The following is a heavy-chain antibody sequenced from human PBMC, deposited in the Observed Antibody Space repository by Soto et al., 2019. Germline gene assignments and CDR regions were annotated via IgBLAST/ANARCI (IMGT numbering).Heavy chain of an antibody. J-gene: IGHJ4*02. Sequence: ASVKVSCKPSEGSFNSYAISWVRQAPGQGLEWMGAVIPIFESASYSQTFQDRVTITADKSTSTAYMELSSLTSEDTAFYYCVRSPWDRAATINKHFDTWCQGTLVTVSS. CDR3: VRSPWDRAATINKHFDT. CDR1: EGSFNSYA. V-gene: IGHV1-69*06. D-gene: IGHD5-12*01. CDR2: VIPIFESA.